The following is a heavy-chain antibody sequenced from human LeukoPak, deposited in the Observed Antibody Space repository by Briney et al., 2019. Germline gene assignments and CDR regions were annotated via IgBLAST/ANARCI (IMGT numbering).Heavy chain of an antibody. V-gene: IGHV3-7*01. CDR1: GFTFSTYW. D-gene: IGHD2-2*01. CDR3: ARPSSSTSAGFDP. CDR2: IQQDGSEK. Sequence: GGSLRLSCAASGFTFSTYWMSWARLAPGKGLEWVANIQQDGSEKYYVDSVKGRFTISRDNAKNSLYLQMNSLRAEDTAVYYCARPSSSTSAGFDPWGQGTLVTVSS. J-gene: IGHJ5*02.